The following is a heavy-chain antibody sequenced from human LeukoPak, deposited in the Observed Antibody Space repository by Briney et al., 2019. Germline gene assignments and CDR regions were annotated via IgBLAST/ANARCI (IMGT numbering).Heavy chain of an antibody. V-gene: IGHV3-30*18. D-gene: IGHD4-17*01. Sequence: GGSLRLSCAASGFTFNYYWMSWVRQAPGKGLDWVAFMSYDGGNKYYADSVKGRFTISRDNSKNTLYLQMNTLRAEDTAVYYCAKVGRNYGDYNGWFDPWGQGTLVTVSS. CDR1: GFTFNYYW. CDR2: MSYDGGNK. CDR3: AKVGRNYGDYNGWFDP. J-gene: IGHJ5*02.